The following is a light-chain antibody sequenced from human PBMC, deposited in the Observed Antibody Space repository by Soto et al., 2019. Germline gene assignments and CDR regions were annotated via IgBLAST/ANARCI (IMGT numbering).Light chain of an antibody. CDR1: SSNVGSYKL. V-gene: IGLV2-14*02. CDR2: EVN. Sequence: QSALTQPASVSGSPGQSITISCTGTSSNVGSYKLVSWYQQHPGKAPKLMIFEVNKRPSGVSNRFSGSKSGNTASLTISGLQAEDEADYYCSSYRSGGTFVFGSGTTVTVL. CDR3: SSYRSGGTFV. J-gene: IGLJ1*01.